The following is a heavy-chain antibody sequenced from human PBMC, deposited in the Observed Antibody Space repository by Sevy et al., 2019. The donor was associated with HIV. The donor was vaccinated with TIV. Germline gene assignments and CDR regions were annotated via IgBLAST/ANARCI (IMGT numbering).Heavy chain of an antibody. D-gene: IGHD3-22*01. CDR1: GFTFSSYG. V-gene: IGHV3-30*18. Sequence: GGSLRLSCAASGFTFSSYGMHWVRQAPGKGLEWVAVISYDGSNKYYADSVKGRFTISRDNSKNTLYLQMNSLRAEDTTVYYCAKDLAYYYDSSGFDYWGQGTLVTVSS. CDR3: AKDLAYYYDSSGFDY. CDR2: ISYDGSNK. J-gene: IGHJ4*02.